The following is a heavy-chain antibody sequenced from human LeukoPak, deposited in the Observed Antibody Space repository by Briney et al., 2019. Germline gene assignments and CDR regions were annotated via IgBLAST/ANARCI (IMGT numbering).Heavy chain of an antibody. D-gene: IGHD3-10*01. CDR3: ARGWELLSGWFDP. V-gene: IGHV1-2*02. CDR1: GYTFTGYY. CDR2: INPNSGGT. Sequence: ASVKVSCKASGYTFTGYYMHWVRQAPGQGLEWMGWINPNSGGTNYAQKFQGRVTMTRDTSISTAYMELSRLRSDDTAVYYCARGWELLSGWFDPWGQGTLVTVSS. J-gene: IGHJ5*02.